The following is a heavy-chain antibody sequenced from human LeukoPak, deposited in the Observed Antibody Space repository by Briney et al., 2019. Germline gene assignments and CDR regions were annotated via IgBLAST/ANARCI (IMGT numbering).Heavy chain of an antibody. V-gene: IGHV4-61*02. D-gene: IGHD2-2*01. Sequence: SETLSLTCTVSGGSISSSSYYWSWIRRPAGKGLEWIGRIYTSGSTNYNPSLKSRVTMSVDTSKNQFSLKLSSVTAADTAVYYCARLGLVPAANRWGQGTLVTVSS. J-gene: IGHJ4*02. CDR2: IYTSGST. CDR3: ARLGLVPAANR. CDR1: GGSISSSSYY.